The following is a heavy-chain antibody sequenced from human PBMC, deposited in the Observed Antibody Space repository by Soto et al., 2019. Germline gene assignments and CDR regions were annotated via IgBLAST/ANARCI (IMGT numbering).Heavy chain of an antibody. CDR2: INPRHSDT. Sequence: PAASLKISCKGSGYSFTSYWIGWVRQMPEKGQEWLGTINPRHSDTKYSPSVQGQVTISADKSSSTAYLQWSSLKAAYGAMYNCARRLFQQDCCGGSCYSGGCGCWGTGTRVTVSS. D-gene: IGHD2-15*01. CDR1: GYSFTSYW. V-gene: IGHV5-51*01. CDR3: ARRLFQQDCCGGSCYSGGCGC. J-gene: IGHJ1*01.